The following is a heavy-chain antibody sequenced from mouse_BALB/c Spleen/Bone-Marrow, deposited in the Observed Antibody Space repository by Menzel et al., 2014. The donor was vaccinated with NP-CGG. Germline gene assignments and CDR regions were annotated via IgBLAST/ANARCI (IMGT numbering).Heavy chain of an antibody. D-gene: IGHD4-1*01. CDR2: IDPAHPYT. CDR3: ASLTGTFDY. J-gene: IGHJ2*01. V-gene: IGHV14-3*02. CDR1: GFNIKDTY. Sequence: EVQLQQSGAELVKPGASVKLSCTASGFNIKDTYIHWVKQGPDQGLEWIGRIDPAHPYTKYAPKFQGKATMTADTSSNTAYLQVSSLTSEDTAVYYCASLTGTFDYWGQGTTLTVSS.